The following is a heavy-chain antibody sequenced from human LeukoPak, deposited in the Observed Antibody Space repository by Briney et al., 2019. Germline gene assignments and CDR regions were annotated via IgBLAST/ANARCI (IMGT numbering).Heavy chain of an antibody. V-gene: IGHV1-2*02. D-gene: IGHD3-22*01. CDR2: INPNSGGT. CDR1: GYTFTGYY. CDR3: ARPYDSSGNDLGY. Sequence: ASVKVSCKASGYTFTGYYIHWVRQAPGQGLEWMGWINPNSGGTNYAQKFQGRVTMTTDTSTSTAYMELRSLRSDDTAVYYCARPYDSSGNDLGYWGQGTLVTVSS. J-gene: IGHJ4*02.